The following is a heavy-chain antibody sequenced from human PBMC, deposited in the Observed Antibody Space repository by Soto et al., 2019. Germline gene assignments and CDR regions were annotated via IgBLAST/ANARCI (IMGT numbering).Heavy chain of an antibody. Sequence: QLQLQESGPGLVKPSETLSLTCTVSGGSISSSSYYWGWIRQPPGRGLEWIGSIYYSGGTYYNPSLKSRLTIPVDTSKSHFSLKLIYVPAADTAVYYCARHGDSSGWYRPYYFDYWGQGTLVTVSS. D-gene: IGHD6-19*01. CDR2: IYYSGGT. CDR3: ARHGDSSGWYRPYYFDY. CDR1: GGSISSSSYY. V-gene: IGHV4-39*01. J-gene: IGHJ4*02.